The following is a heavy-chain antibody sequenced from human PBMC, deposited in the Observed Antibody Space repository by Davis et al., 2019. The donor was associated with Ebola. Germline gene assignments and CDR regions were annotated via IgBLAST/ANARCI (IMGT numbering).Heavy chain of an antibody. CDR2: IIPVVDTK. J-gene: IGHJ6*04. CDR3: ARGPIGYYYYYSMDV. D-gene: IGHD1-26*01. Sequence: AASVKVSCKPSGGTFTNYAVNWVRQAPGQGLEWMGRIIPVVDTKDYAQKFQGRVTLTADKATNTAYMELSGLRFEDTAVYYCARGPIGYYYYYSMDVWGKGTTVTVSS. V-gene: IGHV1-69*04. CDR1: GGTFTNYA.